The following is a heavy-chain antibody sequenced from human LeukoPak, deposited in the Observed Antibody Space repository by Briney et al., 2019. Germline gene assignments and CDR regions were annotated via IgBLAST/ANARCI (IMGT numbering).Heavy chain of an antibody. CDR1: GGSFSGYY. Sequence: KPSETLSLTCAVYGGSFSGYYWSWIRQPPGKGLEWIGEINHSGSTNYNPSLKSRVTISVDTSKNQFSLKLSSVTAADTAVYYCARYGYQPYGMDVWGQGTTVTVSS. CDR2: INHSGST. D-gene: IGHD2-2*01. J-gene: IGHJ6*02. V-gene: IGHV4-34*01. CDR3: ARYGYQPYGMDV.